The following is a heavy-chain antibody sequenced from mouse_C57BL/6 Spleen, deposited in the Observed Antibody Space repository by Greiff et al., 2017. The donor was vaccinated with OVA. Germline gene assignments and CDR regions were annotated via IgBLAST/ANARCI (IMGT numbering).Heavy chain of an antibody. CDR1: GFTFSSYA. CDR2: ISDGGSYT. CDR3: AREAALYYFDY. D-gene: IGHD3-3*01. J-gene: IGHJ2*01. Sequence: EVMLVESGGGLVKPGGSLKLSCAASGFTFSSYAMSWVRQTPEKRLEWVATISDGGSYTYYPDNVKGRFTISRDNAKNNLYLQMSHLKSEDTAMYYCAREAALYYFDYWGQGTTLTVSS. V-gene: IGHV5-4*01.